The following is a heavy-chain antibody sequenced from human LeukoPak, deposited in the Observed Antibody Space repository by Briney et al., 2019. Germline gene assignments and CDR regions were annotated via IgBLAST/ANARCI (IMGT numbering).Heavy chain of an antibody. D-gene: IGHD3-16*01. J-gene: IGHJ5*02. CDR2: FEPISGTK. V-gene: IGHV1-46*01. CDR1: GYPFSSYY. Sequence: ASVKVSCKTSGYPFSSYYMHWVRQAPGQGLEWMGIFEPISGTKRVAEKFQGRVNMTRDTATSTVYMELSSLRPEDTAMYYCARDKEEVAHYDWFDPWGQATQVTVSS. CDR3: ARDKEEVAHYDWFDP.